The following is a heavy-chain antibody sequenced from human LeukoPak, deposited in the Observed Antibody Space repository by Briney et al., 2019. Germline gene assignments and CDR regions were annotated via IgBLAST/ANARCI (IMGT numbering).Heavy chain of an antibody. Sequence: LRLSCAASGFTVSSNYMSWVRQPPGKGLDWIGYIYHSGTTYYNPSLKSRITISIDRSKNQFSLKLSSVTAADTAVYYCARDHGVRGATDYWGQGTLVTVSS. CDR2: IYHSGTT. CDR3: ARDHGVRGATDY. D-gene: IGHD3-10*01. J-gene: IGHJ4*02. V-gene: IGHV4-30-2*01. CDR1: GFTVSSNY.